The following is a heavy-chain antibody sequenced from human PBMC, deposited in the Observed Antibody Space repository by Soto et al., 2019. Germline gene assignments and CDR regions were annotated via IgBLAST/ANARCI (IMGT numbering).Heavy chain of an antibody. J-gene: IGHJ6*02. V-gene: IGHV4-4*07. CDR1: GGSISSYY. D-gene: IGHD5-18*01. CDR2: IYTSGST. Sequence: SETLSLTCTVSGGSISSYYWSWIRQPAGKGLEWIGRIYTSGSTNYNPSLKSRVTMSVDTSKNQFSLKLSSVTAADTAVYYCARDTAIPGYYYYGMDVWGQGTTVTVPS. CDR3: ARDTAIPGYYYYGMDV.